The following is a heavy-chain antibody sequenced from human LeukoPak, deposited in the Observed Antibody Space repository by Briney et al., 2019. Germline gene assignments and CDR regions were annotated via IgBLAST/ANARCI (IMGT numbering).Heavy chain of an antibody. CDR3: AVFGELLLPYDY. CDR2: ISGSGSSI. V-gene: IGHV3-23*01. CDR1: GFTFSSYA. D-gene: IGHD3-10*02. Sequence: GGSLRLSCAASGFTFSSYAMTWVRQAPGKGLEWVSAISGSGSSIYYADSVKGRFTVSRDNSKNTLYLQMNSLRAEDTAVYYCAVFGELLLPYDYWGQGTLVTVSS. J-gene: IGHJ4*02.